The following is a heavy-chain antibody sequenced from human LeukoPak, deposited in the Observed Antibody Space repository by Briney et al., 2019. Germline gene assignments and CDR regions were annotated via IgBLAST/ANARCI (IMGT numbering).Heavy chain of an antibody. CDR1: GFTFSSYA. Sequence: GGSLRLSCAASGFTFSSYAMSWVRQAPGKGLEWVSAISGSGGSTYYADSVKGRFTISRDNSKNTLYLQMNSLRAEDTAVYYCAKDDYYDSSGYYYAPSIYYYYYGMDVWGQGTTVTVSS. V-gene: IGHV3-23*01. J-gene: IGHJ6*02. D-gene: IGHD3-22*01. CDR2: ISGSGGST. CDR3: AKDDYYDSSGYYYAPSIYYYYYGMDV.